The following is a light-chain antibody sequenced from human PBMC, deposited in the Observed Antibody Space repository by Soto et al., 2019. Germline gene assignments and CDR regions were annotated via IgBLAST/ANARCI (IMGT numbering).Light chain of an antibody. Sequence: QSVLTQPASVSGTPGQSITISCTGSNSDVGIYDFVSWYQHHPGRAPKLIVSEVSHRPSGVSNRFSGSKSGNTAYLTISGLQSEDEADYYYISYTSDDVRYVFGTGTKVTVL. CDR3: ISYTSDDVRYV. CDR2: EVS. J-gene: IGLJ1*01. CDR1: NSDVGIYDF. V-gene: IGLV2-14*01.